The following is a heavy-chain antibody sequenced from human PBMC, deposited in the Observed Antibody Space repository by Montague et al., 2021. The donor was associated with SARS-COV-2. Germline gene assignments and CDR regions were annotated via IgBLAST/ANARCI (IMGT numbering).Heavy chain of an antibody. CDR2: MSGAGGST. D-gene: IGHD1-7*01. CDR3: ARAPPHDWNYLQSLDY. CDR1: GFSFRSYA. Sequence: SLRLSCAASGFSFRSYAMHWVRQAPGKGLAWVSGMSGAGGSTYYADSVKGRFTISRDNSMNTLYLHMSSLRAEDTAIYYCARAPPHDWNYLQSLDYWGQGTLVTVSS. V-gene: IGHV3-23*01. J-gene: IGHJ4*01.